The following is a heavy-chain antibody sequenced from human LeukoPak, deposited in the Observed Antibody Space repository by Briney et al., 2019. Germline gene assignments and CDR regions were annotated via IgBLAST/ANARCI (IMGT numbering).Heavy chain of an antibody. D-gene: IGHD5-18*01. J-gene: IGHJ3*02. CDR1: GFTFSTYS. CDR3: ARDLSSRGYTYGTPAFTFDI. V-gene: IGHV3-48*01. Sequence: GGSLRLSCAASGFTFSTYSMNWVRQAPGKGLEWVSYISSDSSTIYYADSLKGRFTISRDNAKNSLSLLMNSLRAEDTAVYYCARDLSSRGYTYGTPAFTFDIWGQGTMVTVSS. CDR2: ISSDSSTI.